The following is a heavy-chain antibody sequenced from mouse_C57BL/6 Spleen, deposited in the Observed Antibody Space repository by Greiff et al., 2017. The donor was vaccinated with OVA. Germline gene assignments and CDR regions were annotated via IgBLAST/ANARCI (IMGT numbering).Heavy chain of an antibody. CDR2: IWSGGSP. CDR1: GFSLTSYG. CDR3: ARKELRDAMDY. Sequence: QVQLQQSGPGLVQPSQSLSITCTVSGFSLTSYGVHWVRQSPGKGLEWLGVIWSGGSPDYNAAFISRLSISKDNSKSQVFFKMNSLQADDTAIYYCARKELRDAMDYWGQGTSVTVSS. V-gene: IGHV2-2*01. J-gene: IGHJ4*01.